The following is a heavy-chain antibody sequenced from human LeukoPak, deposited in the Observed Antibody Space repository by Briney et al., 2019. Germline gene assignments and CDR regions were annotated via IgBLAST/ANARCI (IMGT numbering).Heavy chain of an antibody. Sequence: GGSLRLSCVASGFTYSHYGMNWVRQAPGKGLEWVSGITSDSRGIYYADSVKGRFTIYRDNAKNSLYLQMNSLRAEDTAVYYCAGYYYGSGSPGGGYWGQGTLVTVSS. J-gene: IGHJ4*02. V-gene: IGHV3-21*04. D-gene: IGHD3-10*01. CDR2: ITSDSRGI. CDR3: AGYYYGSGSPGGGY. CDR1: GFTYSHYG.